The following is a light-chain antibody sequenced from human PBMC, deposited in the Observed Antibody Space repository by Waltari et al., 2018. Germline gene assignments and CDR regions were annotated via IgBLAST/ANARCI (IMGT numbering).Light chain of an antibody. J-gene: IGKJ2*01. CDR2: GAS. CDR1: QSVSSN. V-gene: IGKV3-15*01. CDR3: QQYNNWPLMYT. Sequence: EIVMTQSPATLSVSPGERATLSCRASQSVSSNLAWYQQKPGQAPRLLIYGASTRATVIPARFSGSGSGTEFTLTISSMQSEDFAVYYCQQYNNWPLMYTFGQGTKLEIK.